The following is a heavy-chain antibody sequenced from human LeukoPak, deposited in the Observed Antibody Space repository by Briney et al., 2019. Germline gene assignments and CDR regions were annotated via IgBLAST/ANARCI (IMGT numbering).Heavy chain of an antibody. Sequence: GGSLRLSCAASGFTFSDYYMTWIRQAPGKGLEWVSYISGVASDIYYGDSVKGRFTISRDNAKNSVYLQMNSLRAEDTAVYYCARGGALGMDVWGQGTTVTVSS. CDR1: GFTFSDYY. V-gene: IGHV3-11*01. J-gene: IGHJ6*02. D-gene: IGHD1-26*01. CDR3: ARGGALGMDV. CDR2: ISGVASDI.